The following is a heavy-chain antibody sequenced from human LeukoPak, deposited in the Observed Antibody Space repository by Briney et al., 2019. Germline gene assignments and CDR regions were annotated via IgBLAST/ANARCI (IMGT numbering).Heavy chain of an antibody. CDR2: IIPIFGTA. D-gene: IGHD1-26*01. CDR1: GYTFTSYG. Sequence: ASVKVSFKASGYTFTSYGISWVRQAPGQGLEWMGGIIPIFGTANYAQKFQGRVTITADESTSTAYMELSSLRSEDTAVYYCARERYSGSFLYFDYWGQGTLVTVSS. V-gene: IGHV1-69*13. J-gene: IGHJ4*02. CDR3: ARERYSGSFLYFDY.